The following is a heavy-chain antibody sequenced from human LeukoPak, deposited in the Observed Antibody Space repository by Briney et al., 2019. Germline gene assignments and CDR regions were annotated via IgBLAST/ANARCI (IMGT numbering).Heavy chain of an antibody. CDR2: CHDSGRT. V-gene: IGHV4-59*01. CDR1: GGSISGYY. D-gene: IGHD1-14*01. CDR3: ARGEPTGRPGIGFDY. Sequence: SETLSLTCTVSGGSISGYYWSWIRQPPGKGLEWIGFCHDSGRTNYNPSLNRRVSISLDTSKNQFSLRLRSVTAADTAVYYCARGEPTGRPGIGFDYWGQGTLVTVSS. J-gene: IGHJ4*02.